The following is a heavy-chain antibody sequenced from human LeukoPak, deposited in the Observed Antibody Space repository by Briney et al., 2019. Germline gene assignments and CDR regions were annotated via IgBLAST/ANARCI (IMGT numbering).Heavy chain of an antibody. V-gene: IGHV1-8*01. D-gene: IGHD6-6*01. CDR1: GYTFTSYD. CDR2: MNPNSGNT. CDR3: ARGRPYYYYYYMDV. Sequence: VSVKVSCKASGYTFTSYDINWVRQATGQGLEWMGWMNPNSGNTGYAQKFQGRVTMTRNTSIGTAYMELSSLRSEDTAVYYCARGRPYYYYYYMDVWGKGTTVTISS. J-gene: IGHJ6*03.